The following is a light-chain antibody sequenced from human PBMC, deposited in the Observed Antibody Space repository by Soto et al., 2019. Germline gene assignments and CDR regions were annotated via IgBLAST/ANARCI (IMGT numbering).Light chain of an antibody. CDR3: QQYKSYPWT. CDR2: KAS. J-gene: IGKJ1*01. CDR1: QSIGSW. V-gene: IGKV1-5*03. Sequence: DIQMTQSPSTLSASVGDRVTITCRASQSIGSWLAWYQQKPGKAPKFLMYKASNLESGVPLRFSGSGSGTEFTLTISSLQPDDFAIYYCQQYKSYPWTFGQGTKLELK.